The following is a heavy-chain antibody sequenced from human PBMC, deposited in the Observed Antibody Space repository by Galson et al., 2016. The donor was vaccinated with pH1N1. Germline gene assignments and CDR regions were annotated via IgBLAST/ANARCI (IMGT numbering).Heavy chain of an antibody. CDR2: TAYDGSHQ. CDR1: GFTFSSYA. J-gene: IGHJ4*02. V-gene: IGHV3-30*04. CDR3: VKYDSSGYYYGRLVN. Sequence: SLRLSCAASGFTFSSYAMHWVRQAPGKGLEWLGVTAYDGSHQDYADSVKGRITISRDNSKNTLYLEMNSLKAEDTALYYCVKYDSSGYYYGRLVNWGQGTLVTVSS. D-gene: IGHD3-22*01.